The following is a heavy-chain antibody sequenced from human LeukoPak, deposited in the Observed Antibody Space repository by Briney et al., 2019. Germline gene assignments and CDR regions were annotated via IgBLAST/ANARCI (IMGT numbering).Heavy chain of an antibody. Sequence: GASVKVSCKASGYTFTSYGISWVRQAPGQGPEWMGWINAYNGNTNYAQKLQGRVTMTTDTSTSTAYMELRSLRSDDTAVYYCARDRRVWSGYYPFDYWGQGTLVTVSS. CDR3: ARDRRVWSGYYPFDY. J-gene: IGHJ4*02. V-gene: IGHV1-18*01. D-gene: IGHD3-3*01. CDR1: GYTFTSYG. CDR2: INAYNGNT.